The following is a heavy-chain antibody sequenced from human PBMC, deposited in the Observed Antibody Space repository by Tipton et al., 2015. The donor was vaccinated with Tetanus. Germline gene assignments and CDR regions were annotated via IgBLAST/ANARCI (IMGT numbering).Heavy chain of an antibody. CDR3: ARRRSNTKLFFWFDP. CDR1: GYSFSSYY. CDR2: IHPGESTT. D-gene: IGHD3-3*01. V-gene: IGHV5-51*01. J-gene: IGHJ5*02. Sequence: VQLVQSGAEVKKPGESLRISCQASGYSFSSYYIAWVRQMPGRGLEWMGFIHPGESTTTYSPSFQGRVTFSAETSTNNAYLYWASLTDSDTAPYSRARRRSNTKLFFWFDPRGQGTPVPVSS.